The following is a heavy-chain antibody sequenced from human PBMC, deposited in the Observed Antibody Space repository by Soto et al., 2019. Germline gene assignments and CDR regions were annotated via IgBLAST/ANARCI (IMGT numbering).Heavy chain of an antibody. CDR1: GFSLSTSRVG. Sequence: QITLKESGPTLVKPTQTLTLTCTISGFSLSTSRVGVGWIRQPPGKSLEWLALIYWDDVQRYSPSLKTRLTITKDNSRSQVVLTMTNMDPVDTATYYCAHSPCSGGTCYLFDYWGQGTLVTVSS. D-gene: IGHD2-15*01. J-gene: IGHJ4*02. CDR3: AHSPCSGGTCYLFDY. V-gene: IGHV2-5*02. CDR2: IYWDDVQ.